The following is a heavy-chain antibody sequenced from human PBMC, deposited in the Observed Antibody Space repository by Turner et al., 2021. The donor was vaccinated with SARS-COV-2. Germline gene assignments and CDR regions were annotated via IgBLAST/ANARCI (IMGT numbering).Heavy chain of an antibody. CDR1: GGSLSSYY. Sequence: QVQLQESGPGLVKPSETLSLPCTVSGGSLSSYYWSWIRQPPGKGLEWIGYIYYSGSTNYNPSLKSRVTISVDTSKNQFSLKLSSVTAADTAVYYCARDMDYYDFWSGYQEYGMDVWGQGTTVTVSS. V-gene: IGHV4-59*01. D-gene: IGHD3-3*01. CDR3: ARDMDYYDFWSGYQEYGMDV. J-gene: IGHJ6*02. CDR2: IYYSGST.